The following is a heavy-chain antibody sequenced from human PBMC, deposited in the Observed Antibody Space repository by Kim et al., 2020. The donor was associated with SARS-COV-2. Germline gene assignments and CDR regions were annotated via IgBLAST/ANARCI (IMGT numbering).Heavy chain of an antibody. Sequence: ASVKVSCKASGYTFSGYHIHWVRQAPGQGLEWMGIINPANGVIDYPQKFRGRVTVTRDTSTSTVYMELSSLKSEDTAIYYCARELGGTLYFDYWGQGTLVTVSS. CDR1: GYTFSGYH. CDR3: ARELGGTLYFDY. J-gene: IGHJ4*02. D-gene: IGHD1-26*01. CDR2: INPANGVI. V-gene: IGHV1-46*01.